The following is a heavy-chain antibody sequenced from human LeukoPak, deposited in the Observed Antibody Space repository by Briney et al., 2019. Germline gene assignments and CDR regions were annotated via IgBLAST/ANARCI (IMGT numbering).Heavy chain of an antibody. CDR3: AREMYHYGSGSYD. Sequence: GGSLRLSCAASGFSFSDYWMSWVRQAPGKGLEWVANINEDGSRRYYVGSVRGRFTVSRDNAKRSLYLQMDGLRVEDTAVYYCAREMYHYGSGSYDWGQGTLVTVSS. CDR2: INEDGSRR. CDR1: GFSFSDYW. D-gene: IGHD3-10*01. J-gene: IGHJ4*02. V-gene: IGHV3-7*01.